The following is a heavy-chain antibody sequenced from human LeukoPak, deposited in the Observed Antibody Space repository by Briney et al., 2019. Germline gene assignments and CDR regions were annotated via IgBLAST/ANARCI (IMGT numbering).Heavy chain of an antibody. Sequence: GGSLRLSCAASGFTFSSYGMHWVRQAPGKGLEWVAVISYDGSNKYYADSVKGRFTISRDNSKNTLYLQMNSLRAEDTAVYYCAKDPQRWIQLTTFDYWGQGTLVTVSS. V-gene: IGHV3-30*18. D-gene: IGHD5-24*01. CDR3: AKDPQRWIQLTTFDY. CDR2: ISYDGSNK. J-gene: IGHJ4*02. CDR1: GFTFSSYG.